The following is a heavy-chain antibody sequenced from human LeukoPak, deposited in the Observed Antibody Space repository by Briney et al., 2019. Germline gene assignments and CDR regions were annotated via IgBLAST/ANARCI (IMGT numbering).Heavy chain of an antibody. CDR3: ARENNSGYEYYYYGMDV. CDR1: GYTFTGYY. Sequence: ASVKVSCKASGYTFTGYYMHWVRQAPGQGLEWMGWISAYNGNTNYAQKLQGRVTMTTDTSTSTAYMELRSLRSDDTAVYYCARENNSGYEYYYYGMDVWGQGTTVTVSS. CDR2: ISAYNGNT. V-gene: IGHV1-18*04. D-gene: IGHD5-12*01. J-gene: IGHJ6*02.